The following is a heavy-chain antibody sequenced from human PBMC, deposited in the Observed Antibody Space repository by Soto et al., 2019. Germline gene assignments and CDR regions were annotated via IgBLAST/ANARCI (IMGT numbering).Heavy chain of an antibody. J-gene: IGHJ6*02. CDR1: GYTFTSYG. CDR2: ISAYNGNT. D-gene: IGHD3-22*01. Sequence: ASVKVSCKASGYTFTSYGISWVRQAPGQGLEWMGWISAYNGNTNYAQKLQGRVTMTTDTSTSTAYMELRSLRSDDTAVYYCARGQPNYYDSSGYYSPYGMDVWGQGTTVTVSS. CDR3: ARGQPNYYDSSGYYSPYGMDV. V-gene: IGHV1-18*01.